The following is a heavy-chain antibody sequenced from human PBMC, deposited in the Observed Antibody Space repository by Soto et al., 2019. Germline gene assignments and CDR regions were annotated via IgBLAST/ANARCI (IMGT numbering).Heavy chain of an antibody. D-gene: IGHD3-3*01. V-gene: IGHV1-69*01. Sequence: QVQLVQSGAEVKKPGSSVKVSCKASRGTFSKYAVTWVRQAPGQGLEWMGGIIPIFGTSKYAQKFEGRVTITAEESTTTAYMELSSLRSEDTAVYYCAKVGAATCYEGGYFDDWGQGTLVTVSS. J-gene: IGHJ4*02. CDR3: AKVGAATCYEGGYFDD. CDR2: IIPIFGTS. CDR1: RGTFSKYA.